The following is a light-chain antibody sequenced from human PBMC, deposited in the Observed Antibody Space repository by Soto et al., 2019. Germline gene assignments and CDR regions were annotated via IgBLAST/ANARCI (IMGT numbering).Light chain of an antibody. J-gene: IGKJ2*01. V-gene: IGKV1-12*01. CDR2: GAS. CDR3: QQANTFPRT. Sequence: DLQMTQSPSSVSASVGDRVIITCRASQDISSWLVWYQQRPGKAPKLLISGASSLQHGVPSRFSGSGSGTDFTLTISSLQPEDFATYYCQQANTFPRTFGQGTNLEIK. CDR1: QDISSW.